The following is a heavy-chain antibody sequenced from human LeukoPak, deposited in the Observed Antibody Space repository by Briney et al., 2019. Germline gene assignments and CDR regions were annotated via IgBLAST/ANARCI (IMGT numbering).Heavy chain of an antibody. D-gene: IGHD3-3*01. CDR2: ISGSGGST. Sequence: PGGSLRLSCAASGFTFSSYEMNWVRQAPGKGLEWVSAISGSGGSTYYADSVKGRFTISRDNSKNTLYLQMNSLRAEDTAVYYCANDYDFWSGYYGYWGQGTLVTVSS. CDR1: GFTFSSYE. CDR3: ANDYDFWSGYYGY. V-gene: IGHV3-23*01. J-gene: IGHJ4*02.